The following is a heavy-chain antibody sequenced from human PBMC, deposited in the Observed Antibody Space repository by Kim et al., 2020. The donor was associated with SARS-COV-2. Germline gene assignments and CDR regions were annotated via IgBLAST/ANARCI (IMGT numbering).Heavy chain of an antibody. Sequence: GRFTISRDNSKNTLYLQMNSLRAEDTAVYYCARVGGLGAAAKYYYYGMDVWGQGTTVTVSS. V-gene: IGHV3-30*01. D-gene: IGHD6-13*01. J-gene: IGHJ6*02. CDR3: ARVGGLGAAAKYYYYGMDV.